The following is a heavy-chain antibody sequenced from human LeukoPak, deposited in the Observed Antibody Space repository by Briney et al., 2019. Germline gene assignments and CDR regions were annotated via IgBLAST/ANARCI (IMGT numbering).Heavy chain of an antibody. J-gene: IGHJ5*02. CDR3: ARIGFKRAHNWCDP. CDR2: INHSGST. D-gene: IGHD3-3*01. V-gene: IGHV4-34*01. CDR1: GGTFSGYY. Sequence: SGTLCLTCAVYGGTFSGYYWSWIRQPPGKGLEWIGEINHSGSTKYNPSLKSRSTITVDTANNQFLLMPRYVTTADTAAYYCARIGFKRAHNWCDPWGQGTLVTVSS.